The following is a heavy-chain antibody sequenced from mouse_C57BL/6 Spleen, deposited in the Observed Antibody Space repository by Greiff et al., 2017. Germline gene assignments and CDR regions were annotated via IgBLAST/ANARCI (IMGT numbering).Heavy chain of an antibody. V-gene: IGHV5-17*01. CDR2: ISSGSSTI. CDR3: ARGYGYDEGYYFDY. Sequence: EVHLVESGGGLVKPGGSLKLSCAASGFTFSDYGMHWVRQAPEKGLEWVAYISSGSSTIYYADTVKGRFTISRDNAKNTLFLQMTSLRSEDTAMYYCARGYGYDEGYYFDYWGQGTTLTVSS. J-gene: IGHJ2*01. D-gene: IGHD2-2*01. CDR1: GFTFSDYG.